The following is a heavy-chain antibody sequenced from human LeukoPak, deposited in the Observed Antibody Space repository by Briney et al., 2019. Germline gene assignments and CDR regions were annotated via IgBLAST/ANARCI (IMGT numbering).Heavy chain of an antibody. Sequence: PGGSLRLSCAASGFTFSSYGMHWVRQAPGKGLEWVAVIWYDGSNKYYADSVKGRFTISRDNSKNTLYLQMNSLGAEDTAVYYCAKRGYSYDFDYWGQGTLVTVSS. D-gene: IGHD5-18*01. CDR3: AKRGYSYDFDY. CDR2: IWYDGSNK. V-gene: IGHV3-33*06. CDR1: GFTFSSYG. J-gene: IGHJ4*02.